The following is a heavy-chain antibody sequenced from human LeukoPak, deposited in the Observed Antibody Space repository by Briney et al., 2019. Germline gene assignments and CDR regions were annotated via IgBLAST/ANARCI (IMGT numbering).Heavy chain of an antibody. CDR1: GGSISDYY. CDR2: VHYSGTT. V-gene: IGHV4-59*12. D-gene: IGHD3-10*01. CDR3: AGDMRGSAKVWFDS. J-gene: IGHJ5*01. Sequence: SSETLSLTCTVSGGSISDYYWNWIRQPPGKGLEWVAYVHYSGTTKYNPSLQGRVTTAVDMSKKEVSLRLDSVTAADTAVYYCAGDMRGSAKVWFDSWGQGVQVIVSS.